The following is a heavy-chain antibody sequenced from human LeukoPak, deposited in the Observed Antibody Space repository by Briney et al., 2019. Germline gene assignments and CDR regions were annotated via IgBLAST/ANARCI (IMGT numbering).Heavy chain of an antibody. Sequence: PGGSLRLSCAASGFTFSSYSMNWVRQAPGKGLEWVSSISSSSSYIYYADSVKGRFTISRDNAKNSLYLQMNSLRAEDTAVYYCARGSSGKSGKKYQLPLGDAFDIWGQGTMVTVSS. J-gene: IGHJ3*02. V-gene: IGHV3-21*01. D-gene: IGHD2-2*01. CDR1: GFTFSSYS. CDR3: ARGSSGKSGKKYQLPLGDAFDI. CDR2: ISSSSSYI.